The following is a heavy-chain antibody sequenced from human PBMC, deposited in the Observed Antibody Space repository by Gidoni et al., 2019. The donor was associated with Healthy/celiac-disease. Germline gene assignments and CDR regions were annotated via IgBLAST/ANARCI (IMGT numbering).Heavy chain of an antibody. D-gene: IGHD2-15*01. Sequence: STYYNPSLKSRVTISVDTSKNQFSLKLSSVTAADTAVYYCARHGLGGIVVVVAALDYWGQGTLVTVSS. CDR3: ARHGLGGIVVVVAALDY. J-gene: IGHJ4*02. CDR2: ST. V-gene: IGHV4-39*01.